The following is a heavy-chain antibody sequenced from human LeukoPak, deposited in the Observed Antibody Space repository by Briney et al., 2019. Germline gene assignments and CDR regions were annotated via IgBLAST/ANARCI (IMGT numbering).Heavy chain of an antibody. D-gene: IGHD3-9*01. CDR3: AKDSFDHNGVYDAFDI. Sequence: PGGSLRLPCAASGFTFNIFAMSWVRQAPGKGLEWASTIGSSEKYYADSVKGRFTISRDNSKKTLYLQMNSLRAEDTAIYYCAKDSFDHNGVYDAFDIWGQGTLVTVSS. V-gene: IGHV3-23*01. J-gene: IGHJ3*02. CDR1: GFTFNIFA. CDR2: IGSSEK.